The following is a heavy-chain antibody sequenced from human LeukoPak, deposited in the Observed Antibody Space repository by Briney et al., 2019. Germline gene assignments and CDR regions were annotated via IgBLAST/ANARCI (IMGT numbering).Heavy chain of an antibody. D-gene: IGHD2-2*01. CDR3: ARTFTSSRAHYYYYHYMGV. J-gene: IGHJ6*03. V-gene: IGHV3-23*01. Sequence: PGGSLRLSCAASGFTFSSYGLNWVRQAPGKGLEWVSGMSGSGSSTYYADSVKGRFTISRDNSKNTLYLQMSSLRAEDTAVYYCARTFTSSRAHYYYYHYMGVWGKGTTVTISS. CDR2: MSGSGSST. CDR1: GFTFSSYG.